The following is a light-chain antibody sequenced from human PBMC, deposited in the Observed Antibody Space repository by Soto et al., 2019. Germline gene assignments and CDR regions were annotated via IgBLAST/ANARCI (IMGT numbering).Light chain of an antibody. Sequence: QSVLTQPAFVSRSPGQSITISCTGTSGDVGTYNFVSWYQQHPGKAPKLIIYDVNSRPSGVSNRFSASKSGNTASLTISGLQAEDEADYYCCSYTTPSTYVFGTGTKVTVL. J-gene: IGLJ1*01. CDR1: SGDVGTYNF. CDR3: CSYTTPSTYV. V-gene: IGLV2-14*03. CDR2: DVN.